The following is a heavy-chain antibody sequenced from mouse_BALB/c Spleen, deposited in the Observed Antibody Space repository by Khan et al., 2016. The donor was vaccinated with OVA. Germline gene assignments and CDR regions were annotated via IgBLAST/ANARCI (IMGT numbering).Heavy chain of an antibody. CDR1: GYTFTSYW. Sequence: VQLQESGAELAKPGASVKMSCKASGYTFTSYWMHWVKQRPGQGLEWIGYINPSTDYTEYNQKFKDKATLTADKSSSTAYMQLTSLTSEDSAVYYCTNHGSSSAWFTYWGLGTLVTVSA. CDR3: TNHGSSSAWFTY. J-gene: IGHJ3*01. D-gene: IGHD1-1*01. V-gene: IGHV1-7*01. CDR2: INPSTDYT.